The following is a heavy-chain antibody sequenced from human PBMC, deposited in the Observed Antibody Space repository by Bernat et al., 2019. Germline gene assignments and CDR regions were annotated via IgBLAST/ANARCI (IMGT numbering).Heavy chain of an antibody. J-gene: IGHJ4*02. CDR1: GFTFSSYG. D-gene: IGHD5-12*01. V-gene: IGHV3-30*02. Sequence: QVQLVESGGGVVQPRGSLRLSCAASGFTFSSYGMHWVRQAPGKGLEWVAFIRYDGSNKYYADSVKGRFTISRDNSKNTLYLQMNSLRAEDTAVYYCAKDMRTVDIVATIPLGNYWGQGTLVTVSS. CDR2: IRYDGSNK. CDR3: AKDMRTVDIVATIPLGNY.